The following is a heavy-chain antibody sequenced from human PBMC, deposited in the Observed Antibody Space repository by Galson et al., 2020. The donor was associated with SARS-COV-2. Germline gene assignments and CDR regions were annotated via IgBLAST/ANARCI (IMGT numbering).Heavy chain of an antibody. Sequence: GESLKISCAASGFTFSSYWMHWVRQAPGKGLVWVSRINSDGSSTSYADSVKGRFTISRDNAKNTLYLQMNSLRAEDTAVYYCAKEYYYDSSGPLDAFDIWGQGTRVTVSS. D-gene: IGHD3-22*01. CDR2: INSDGSST. CDR3: AKEYYYDSSGPLDAFDI. CDR1: GFTFSSYW. V-gene: IGHV3-74*01. J-gene: IGHJ3*02.